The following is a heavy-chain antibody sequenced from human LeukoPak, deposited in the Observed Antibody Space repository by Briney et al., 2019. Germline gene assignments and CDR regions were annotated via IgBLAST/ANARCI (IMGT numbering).Heavy chain of an antibody. D-gene: IGHD2-2*01. V-gene: IGHV3-23*01. J-gene: IGHJ3*02. CDR2: ISGSGGST. CDR1: GFTFSSYA. CDR3: AKGGSSTSSRGAFDI. Sequence: GGSLRLSCAASGFTFSSYAMNWVRQAPGKGLEWVSAISGSGGSTYYADSVKGRFTISRDNSKNTLYLQMNSLRAEDTAVYYCAKGGSSTSSRGAFDIWGQGTMVTVSS.